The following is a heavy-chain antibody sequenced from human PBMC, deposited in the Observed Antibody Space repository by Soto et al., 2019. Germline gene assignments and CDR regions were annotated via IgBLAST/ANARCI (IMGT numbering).Heavy chain of an antibody. Sequence: ASVKVSCKASGYTFTNYGFSWVRQAPGQGLEWMGWISGYNGNTNYAERLQGRVTMTTDTPTNTAYMELRSLRSDDTAVYYCARGVGSGSYYNQYNWFDPWGQGTLVTVSS. V-gene: IGHV1-18*01. CDR1: GYTFTNYG. CDR3: ARGVGSGSYYNQYNWFDP. J-gene: IGHJ5*02. D-gene: IGHD3-10*01. CDR2: ISGYNGNT.